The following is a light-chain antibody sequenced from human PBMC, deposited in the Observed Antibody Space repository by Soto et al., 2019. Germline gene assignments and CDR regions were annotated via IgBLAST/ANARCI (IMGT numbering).Light chain of an antibody. V-gene: IGKV1-39*01. CDR2: AAS. J-gene: IGKJ1*01. Sequence: DIQMTQSPSSLSASVGDRVAITCRASQSISSYLNWYQQKPGKAPKLLIYAASSLQSRVPSRFSCSQYGTDFTLTISSLQPEDGATDCCKQSYCTPWTFGQVTRVEMK. CDR3: KQSYCTPWT. CDR1: QSISSY.